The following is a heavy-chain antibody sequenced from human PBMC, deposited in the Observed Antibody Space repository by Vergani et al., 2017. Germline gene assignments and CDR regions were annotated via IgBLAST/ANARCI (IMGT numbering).Heavy chain of an antibody. V-gene: IGHV1-69*18. D-gene: IGHD5-18*01. J-gene: IGHJ4*02. CDR1: GFIFTDYY. Sequence: QVQLVQSGAELKKPGASVRVSCKASGFIFTDYYIHWMRQAPGQGLEWMGRIIPIFGTANYAQKFQGRVTITADESTSTAYMELSSLRSEDTAVYYCARGGKYSYGTHAFDYWGQGTLVTVSS. CDR3: ARGGKYSYGTHAFDY. CDR2: IIPIFGTA.